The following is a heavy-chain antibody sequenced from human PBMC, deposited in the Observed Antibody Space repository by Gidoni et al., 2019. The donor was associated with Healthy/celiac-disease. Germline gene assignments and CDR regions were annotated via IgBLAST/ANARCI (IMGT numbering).Heavy chain of an antibody. J-gene: IGHJ6*02. Sequence: QVQLQESGPGLVKPSQTLSLTCTVAGGSIRSGSYYWSWIRQPAGKGLEWIGRIYTSGSTNYNPSLKSRVTISVDTSKNQFSLKLSSVTAADTAVYYCARSGGYCTNGVCVPGYGMDVWGQGTTVTVSS. CDR2: IYTSGST. V-gene: IGHV4-61*02. CDR1: GGSIRSGSYY. CDR3: ARSGGYCTNGVCVPGYGMDV. D-gene: IGHD2-8*01.